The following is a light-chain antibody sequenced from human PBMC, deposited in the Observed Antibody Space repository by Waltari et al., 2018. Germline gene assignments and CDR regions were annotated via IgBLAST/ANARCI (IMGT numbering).Light chain of an antibody. Sequence: QSALTQPPSASGSPGQSVTISCTGTSSDLGSYNYGSWYQQYPGKAPKFLIYEVTKRPTGVPDRFSGSKSGNTASLTVSGLQAEDEADYYCSSYAGSNNYVFGTGTKVTVL. CDR1: SSDLGSYNY. V-gene: IGLV2-8*01. J-gene: IGLJ1*01. CDR3: SSYAGSNNYV. CDR2: EVT.